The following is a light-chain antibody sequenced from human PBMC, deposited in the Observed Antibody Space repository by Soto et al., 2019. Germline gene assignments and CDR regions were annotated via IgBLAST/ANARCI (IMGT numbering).Light chain of an antibody. Sequence: EIVLTQSPGTLSLSPGERATLSCRASQSVSSSYLGWYQQKPGQAPRLLIYGASTRATGIPDRFRGSGSGTDFTLTISRLEPQDFAVYYCQQYGSSIFTFGRGTKVDIK. J-gene: IGKJ3*01. V-gene: IGKV3-20*01. CDR3: QQYGSSIFT. CDR1: QSVSSSY. CDR2: GAS.